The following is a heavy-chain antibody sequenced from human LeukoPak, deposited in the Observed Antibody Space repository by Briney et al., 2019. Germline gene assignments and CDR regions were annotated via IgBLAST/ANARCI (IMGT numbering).Heavy chain of an antibody. CDR3: ARVARGNYYHFDS. Sequence: PGGSLRLSREASGFTFSSYSLTWVRQAPGKGLEWVSYISYSSETTSYADSVKGRFTSSRDYAKKSLYLQMNSLRAEDTAVYFCARVARGNYYHFDSWGQGTLVTVSS. D-gene: IGHD1-26*01. CDR2: ISYSSETT. V-gene: IGHV3-48*04. CDR1: GFTFSSYS. J-gene: IGHJ4*02.